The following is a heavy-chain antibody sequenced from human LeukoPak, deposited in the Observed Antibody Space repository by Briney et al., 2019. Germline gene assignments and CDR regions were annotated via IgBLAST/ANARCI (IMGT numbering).Heavy chain of an antibody. CDR3: ASPGGNRWLQFYHFDY. CDR1: GGSIGSASSY. V-gene: IGHV4-39*01. CDR2: MYYTGGT. J-gene: IGHJ4*02. D-gene: IGHD5-24*01. Sequence: SETLSLTCTVSGGSIGSASSYWAWIRQPPGKGLEWIGIMYYTGGTYYNPSLKSRVTISGDTSKNQFSPKLSSVTAADTAVYYCASPGGNRWLQFYHFDYWGQGTLVTVSS.